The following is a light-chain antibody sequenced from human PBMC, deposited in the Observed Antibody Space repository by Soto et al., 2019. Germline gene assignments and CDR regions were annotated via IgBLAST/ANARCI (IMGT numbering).Light chain of an antibody. J-gene: IGLJ1*01. CDR1: SSDVGGYNY. CDR3: SSYTTSRNYV. V-gene: IGLV2-14*01. Sequence: QSVLTQPASVSGSPGQSITISCTGTSSDVGGYNYVSWYQQHPGKAPKLMIYEVSNRPSGVSNRFSGSKSGNTASLTISGLQAEDEADYYCSSYTTSRNYVFGNETKVTV. CDR2: EVS.